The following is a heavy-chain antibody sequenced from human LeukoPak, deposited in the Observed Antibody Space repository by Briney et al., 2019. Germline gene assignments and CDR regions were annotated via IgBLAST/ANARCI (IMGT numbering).Heavy chain of an antibody. CDR2: IWYDGSTK. CDR1: GFNFSSYG. D-gene: IGHD3-9*01. Sequence: PGRSLRLSCAASGFNFSSYGMHWVRQAPGKGLEWVAIIWYDGSTKYYADSVKGRFTISRDNSKNTLYLQMNSLRAEDTAVYYSARGLRYFDWSQNWFDPWGQGTLVTVSS. J-gene: IGHJ5*02. V-gene: IGHV3-33*08. CDR3: ARGLRYFDWSQNWFDP.